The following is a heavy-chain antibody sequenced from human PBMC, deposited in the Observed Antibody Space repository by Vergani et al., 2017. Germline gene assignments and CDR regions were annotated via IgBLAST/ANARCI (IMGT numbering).Heavy chain of an antibody. V-gene: IGHV6-1*01. CDR2: TYYRSKWYN. J-gene: IGHJ6*03. CDR3: ARDTGYSSGWYPNYDMDV. D-gene: IGHD6-19*01. Sequence: QVQLQQSGPGLVKPSQTLSLTCAISGDSVSSNSAAWNWIRQSPSRGLEWLGRTYYRSKWYNDYAVSVKSRITINPDTSKNQCSMQLNSVTPDDTAVDYCARDTGYSSGWYPNYDMDVWGKGTTVTVSS. CDR1: GDSVSSNSAA.